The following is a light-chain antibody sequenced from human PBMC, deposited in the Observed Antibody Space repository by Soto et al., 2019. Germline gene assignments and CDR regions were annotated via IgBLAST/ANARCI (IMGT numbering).Light chain of an antibody. V-gene: IGKV3-20*01. J-gene: IGKJ1*01. CDR2: GAS. Sequence: EIVLTQSPGTLSLSPGERATLSCRASQSVSSNYLAWYQQKPGQAPRLLILGASSRATGIPDRFSGSGSGTDFTLSISRLEPEDFALYHCQQYGSSPGTFGQGTKVEIK. CDR1: QSVSSNY. CDR3: QQYGSSPGT.